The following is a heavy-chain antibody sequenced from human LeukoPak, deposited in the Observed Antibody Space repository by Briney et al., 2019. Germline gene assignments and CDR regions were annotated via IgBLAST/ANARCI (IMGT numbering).Heavy chain of an antibody. Sequence: PSETLSLTCTVSGGSISSSGYYWGWIRQPPGKGLEGIASIYYSGSTDYNPSLKSRVSISVDTSKNQFSLKLSSVTAADTAVYYCARDVYDSSGYYWFDSWGQGTLVTVSS. D-gene: IGHD3-22*01. CDR1: GGSISSSGYY. J-gene: IGHJ5*01. V-gene: IGHV4-39*07. CDR3: ARDVYDSSGYYWFDS. CDR2: IYYSGST.